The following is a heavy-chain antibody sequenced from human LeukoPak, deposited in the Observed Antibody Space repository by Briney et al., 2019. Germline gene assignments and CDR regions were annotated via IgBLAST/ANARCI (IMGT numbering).Heavy chain of an antibody. J-gene: IGHJ5*02. V-gene: IGHV1-8*01. CDR3: ARGRRQSVQRFDP. CDR2: MNPNSGNT. CDR1: GYTFTSYD. D-gene: IGHD4-4*01. Sequence: ASVKVSCKASGYTFTSYDINWVRQATGQGLEWMGWMNPNSGNTGYAQKFQGRVTMTRNTSISTAYMELSSLRSEDAAVYYCARGRRQSVQRFDPWGQGTLVTVSA.